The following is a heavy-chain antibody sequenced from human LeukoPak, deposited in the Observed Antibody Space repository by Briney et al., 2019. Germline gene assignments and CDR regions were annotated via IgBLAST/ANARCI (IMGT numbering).Heavy chain of an antibody. V-gene: IGHV3-21*01. CDR2: ISSSSSYI. CDR3: ARDHRYSYGDLDY. D-gene: IGHD5-18*01. CDR1: GFTFSSYS. J-gene: IGHJ4*02. Sequence: GGSLRLSCAASGFTFSSYSMNWVRQAPGKGLEWVSSISSSSSYIYYADSVKGRFTISRDNAKNSLYLQMNSLRAEDTAVYYCARDHRYSYGDLDYWGQGTLVTVSS.